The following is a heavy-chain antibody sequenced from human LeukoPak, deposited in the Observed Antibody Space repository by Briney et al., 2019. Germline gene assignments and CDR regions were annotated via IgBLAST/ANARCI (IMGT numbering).Heavy chain of an antibody. CDR1: GFTVSSNY. CDR3: ARDVRGSVTSYFYYYMDV. V-gene: IGHV3-7*01. Sequence: GGSLRLSCAASGFTVSSNYMSWVRQAPGKGLEWVANIKQDGGEKYSVDSVKGRFTISRDNAKNSLYLQMNSLRTEDTAVYYCARDVRGSVTSYFYYYMDVWGKGTTVTVSS. J-gene: IGHJ6*03. CDR2: IKQDGGEK. D-gene: IGHD5-18*01.